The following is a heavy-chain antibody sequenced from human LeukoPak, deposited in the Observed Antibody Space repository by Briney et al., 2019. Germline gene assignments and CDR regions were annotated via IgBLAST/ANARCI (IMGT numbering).Heavy chain of an antibody. Sequence: PSETPSLTCTVSGGSISSYYWSWIRQPPGKGLEWIGYIYYSGSTNYNPSLKSRVTISVDTSKNQFSLKLSSVTAADTAVYYCARVVTQVPGLYDYVWGSYRPYYFDYWGQGTLVTVSS. CDR3: ARVVTQVPGLYDYVWGSYRPYYFDY. J-gene: IGHJ4*02. V-gene: IGHV4-59*01. CDR2: IYYSGST. CDR1: GGSISSYY. D-gene: IGHD3-16*02.